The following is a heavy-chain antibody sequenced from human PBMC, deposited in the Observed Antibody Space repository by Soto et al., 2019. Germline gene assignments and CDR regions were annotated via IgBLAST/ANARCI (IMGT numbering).Heavy chain of an antibody. J-gene: IGHJ4*02. V-gene: IGHV3-23*01. CDR3: ARDPAGYYFDY. CDR1: GVTFNSSA. CDR2: ISDTGGGK. Sequence: GGSLRPSCAASGVTFNSSAMNWVRQAPGKGLEWVSTISDTGGGKFYADSVKGRFTISRDNSKNTLYLQMNSLRAEDTAVYYCARDPAGYYFDYWGRGTLVTVSS.